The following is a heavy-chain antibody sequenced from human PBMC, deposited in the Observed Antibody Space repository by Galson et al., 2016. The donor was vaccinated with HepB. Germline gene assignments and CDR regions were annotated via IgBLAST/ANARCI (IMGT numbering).Heavy chain of an antibody. CDR2: ITSDSLTI. CDR3: ASPDCGTDCYPGPFDF. J-gene: IGHJ4*02. Sequence: LEWLSYITSDSLTIYYADSVKGRFTISRDNAKNSLYLQMNSLTDEDTAVYYCASPDCGTDCYPGPFDFWGRGTLVTVSS. D-gene: IGHD2-21*02. V-gene: IGHV3-48*02.